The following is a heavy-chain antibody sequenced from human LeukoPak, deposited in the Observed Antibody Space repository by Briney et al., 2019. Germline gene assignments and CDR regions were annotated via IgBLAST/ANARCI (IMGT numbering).Heavy chain of an antibody. D-gene: IGHD4-23*01. Sequence: ASVKVSCKASGYTFSSYSIHWVRQAPGQGLEWMGLINPNIGSTTYAQEFQGRVTMTCDTSTSTVYMELSSLRSEDTAVYYCGRATVGLYWGQGTLVTVSS. J-gene: IGHJ4*02. V-gene: IGHV1-46*01. CDR3: GRATVGLY. CDR1: GYTFSSYS. CDR2: INPNIGST.